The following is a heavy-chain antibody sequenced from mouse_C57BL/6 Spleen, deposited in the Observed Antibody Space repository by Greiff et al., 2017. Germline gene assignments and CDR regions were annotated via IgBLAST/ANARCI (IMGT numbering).Heavy chain of an antibody. V-gene: IGHV1-62-2*01. CDR3: ARHEEGIYYGYDGAWFAY. CDR1: GYTFTEYT. J-gene: IGHJ3*01. Sequence: QVQLQQSGAELVKPGASVKLSCKASGYTFTEYTIHWVKQRSGQGLEWIGWFYPGSGSIKYNEKFKDKATLTADKSSSTVYMELSRLTSEDSAVYFCARHEEGIYYGYDGAWFAYWGQGTLVTVSA. CDR2: FYPGSGSI. D-gene: IGHD2-2*01.